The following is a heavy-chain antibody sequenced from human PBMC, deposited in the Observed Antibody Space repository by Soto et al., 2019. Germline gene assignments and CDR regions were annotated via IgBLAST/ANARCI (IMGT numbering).Heavy chain of an antibody. D-gene: IGHD6-13*01. Sequence: EVQLVESGGGLVQPGGSLRLSCAASGFTFSSYSMNWARQAPGKGLEWVSYISSSSSTIYYADSVKGRFTISRDNAKNSLYLQMNSLRAEDTAVYYCARDGRQAAAGTGHAFDIWGQGTMVTVSS. V-gene: IGHV3-48*01. CDR3: ARDGRQAAAGTGHAFDI. CDR2: ISSSSSTI. J-gene: IGHJ3*02. CDR1: GFTFSSYS.